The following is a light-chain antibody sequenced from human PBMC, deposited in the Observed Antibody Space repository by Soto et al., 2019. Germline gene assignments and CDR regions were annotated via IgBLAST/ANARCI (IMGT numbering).Light chain of an antibody. CDR3: QQLRMYPST. V-gene: IGKV1-9*01. CDR2: AAS. Sequence: IQLTQSPSSLSASVGDRVTITCRASQDIAISLAWYQQKPGEAPKLLIYAASTLYGGVPSRFSGSGSGTDLALTITSLQAEDFATYYCQQLRMYPSTFGGGTKVDIK. CDR1: QDIAIS. J-gene: IGKJ4*01.